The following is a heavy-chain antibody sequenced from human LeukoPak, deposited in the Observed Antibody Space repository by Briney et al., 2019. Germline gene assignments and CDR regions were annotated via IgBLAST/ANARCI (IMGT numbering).Heavy chain of an antibody. CDR3: ARNKKGDRYTYGHDY. D-gene: IGHD5-18*01. V-gene: IGHV3-74*01. CDR1: GFTFSSYW. Sequence: GGSLRLSCAASGFTFSSYWMHWVRQTTTSYADSVKGRFTISRDNAKNSLYLQMNSLRAEDTAVYYCARNKKGDRYTYGHDYWGQGTLVTVSS. CDR2: T. J-gene: IGHJ4*02.